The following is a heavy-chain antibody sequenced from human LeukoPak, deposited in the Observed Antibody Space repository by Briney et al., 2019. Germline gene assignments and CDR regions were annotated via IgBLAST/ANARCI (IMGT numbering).Heavy chain of an antibody. J-gene: IGHJ4*02. V-gene: IGHV4-34*01. D-gene: IGHD6-6*01. CDR2: INHSGST. CDR1: GGSFSGYY. CDR3: AREVSSSRTEFGY. Sequence: SETLSLTCAVYGGSFSGYYWSWIRQPPGKGLEWIGEINHSGSTNYNPSLKRRVTISVDTSKNQFSLKLSSVTAADTAVYYCAREVSSSRTEFGYWGQGTLVTVSS.